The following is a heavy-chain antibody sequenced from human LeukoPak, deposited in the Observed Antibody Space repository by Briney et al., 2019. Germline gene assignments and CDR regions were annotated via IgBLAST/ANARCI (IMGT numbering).Heavy chain of an antibody. CDR3: ARQKYGDRIDY. J-gene: IGHJ4*02. CDR1: GSSISSYF. Sequence: SETLSLTCTVSGSSISSYFWSWIRQPPGKGLEWIGYIYYSESTNYNPSLKSRVTISVDTSKNQFSLKLSSVTAADTAVYYCARQKYGDRIDYWGQGTLVSVSS. CDR2: IYYSEST. V-gene: IGHV4-59*08. D-gene: IGHD4-17*01.